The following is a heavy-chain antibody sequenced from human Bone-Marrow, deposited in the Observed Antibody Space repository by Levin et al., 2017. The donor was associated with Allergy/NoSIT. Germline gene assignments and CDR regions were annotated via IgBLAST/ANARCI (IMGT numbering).Heavy chain of an antibody. CDR2: LSYDGTNI. J-gene: IGHJ6*02. CDR1: GFTFSSYA. CDR3: AKDLGVLVKDYTMDV. Sequence: GESLKISCAASGFTFSSYAMYWVRQAPGKGLEWVAVLSYDGTNIYYAESVEGRFTISRDNSINTLFLEMNSLRAEDTGVYYCAKDLGVLVKDYTMDVWGQGTTVTVSS. V-gene: IGHV3-30*18. D-gene: IGHD2-8*01.